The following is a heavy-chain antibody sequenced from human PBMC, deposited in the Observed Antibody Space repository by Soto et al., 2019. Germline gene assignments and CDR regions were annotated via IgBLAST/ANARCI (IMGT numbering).Heavy chain of an antibody. D-gene: IGHD2-2*01. Sequence: GGSLRLSCAASGFTFSSYSMNWVRQAPGKGLEWVSYISSSSSTIYYADSVKGRFTISRDNAKNSLYLQMNSLRAEDTAVYYCARDCSSTSCYRDLDYWGQGTLVTVSS. V-gene: IGHV3-48*01. CDR3: ARDCSSTSCYRDLDY. CDR2: ISSSSSTI. J-gene: IGHJ4*02. CDR1: GFTFSSYS.